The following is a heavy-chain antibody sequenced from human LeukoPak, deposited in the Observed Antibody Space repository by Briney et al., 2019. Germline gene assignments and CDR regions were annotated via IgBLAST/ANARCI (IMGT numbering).Heavy chain of an antibody. V-gene: IGHV4-39*01. CDR3: ARRFSTGSSPDAFDI. D-gene: IGHD2-2*01. CDR1: GGSISSSSYY. Sequence: PSETLSLTCTVSGGSISSSSYYWGWIRQPPGKGLEWIGSIYYSGGTYYNPSLKSRVTISVDTSKNQFSLKLSSVTAADTAVYYCARRFSTGSSPDAFDIWGQGTMVTVSS. J-gene: IGHJ3*02. CDR2: IYYSGGT.